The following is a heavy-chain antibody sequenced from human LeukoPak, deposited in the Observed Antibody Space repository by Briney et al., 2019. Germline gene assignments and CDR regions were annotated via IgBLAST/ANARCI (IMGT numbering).Heavy chain of an antibody. CDR3: ARGFRNGPFDC. D-gene: IGHD2-8*01. CDR2: INRNGGST. V-gene: IGHV3-20*04. CDR1: GFTFYDYG. Sequence: GGSLRLSCAASGFTFYDYGMSWVRHPPGKGLEWVSGINRNGGSTDYADSVKGRFTISRDNAKNSHFLQMNSLRVEDTALYYCARGFRNGPFDCWGQGTLVTVSS. J-gene: IGHJ4*02.